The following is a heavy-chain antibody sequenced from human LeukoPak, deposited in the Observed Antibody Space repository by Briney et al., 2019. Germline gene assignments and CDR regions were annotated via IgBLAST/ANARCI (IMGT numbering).Heavy chain of an antibody. CDR3: TRTPTLWFGELTYFDY. Sequence: GGSLRLSCTASGFTFGDYAMSWFRQAPGKGLEWVGFIRSKAYGGTTEYAASVKGRFTISRDDSKSIAYLQMNSLKTEDTAVYYCTRTPTLWFGELTYFDYWGQGTLVTVSS. D-gene: IGHD3-10*01. J-gene: IGHJ4*02. CDR1: GFTFGDYA. CDR2: IRSKAYGGTT. V-gene: IGHV3-49*03.